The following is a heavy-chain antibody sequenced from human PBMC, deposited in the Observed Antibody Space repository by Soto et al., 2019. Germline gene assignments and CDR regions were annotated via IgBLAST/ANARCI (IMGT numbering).Heavy chain of an antibody. J-gene: IGHJ4*02. CDR2: IYYSGST. CDR3: ARGAFLVSPCTGFDY. CDR1: GGSISSYY. Sequence: SETLSLTCTVSGGSISSYYWSWIRQPPGKGLEWIGHIYYSGSTNYNPSLKSRVTISVDTSKNQFSLKLSSVTPEDTAVYYCARGAFLVSPCTGFDYWGQGTPVTVSS. V-gene: IGHV4-59*12. D-gene: IGHD2-8*02.